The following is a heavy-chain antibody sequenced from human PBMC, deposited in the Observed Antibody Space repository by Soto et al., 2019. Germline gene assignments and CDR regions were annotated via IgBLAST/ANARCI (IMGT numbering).Heavy chain of an antibody. CDR2: INHSGST. J-gene: IGHJ4*02. Sequence: QVQLQQWGAGLLKPSETLSLTCAVYGGSFSGYYWSWIRQPPGKGLEWIGEINHSGSTNYNQSLKSRVTILVDTSKNQFSLKLSSVTGAYTAVYYCARWEGVHQGHLYDYVWGSSRGDYWGQGTLVTVSS. D-gene: IGHD3-16*01. V-gene: IGHV4-34*01. CDR1: GGSFSGYY. CDR3: ARWEGVHQGHLYDYVWGSSRGDY.